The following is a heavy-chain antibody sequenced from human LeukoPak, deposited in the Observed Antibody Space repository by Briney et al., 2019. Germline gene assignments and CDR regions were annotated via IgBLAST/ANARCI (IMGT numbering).Heavy chain of an antibody. V-gene: IGHV3-49*04. CDR1: GFTFGDYA. CDR3: TRTCGGDCYLLDY. D-gene: IGHD2-21*02. Sequence: GGSLRLSCTASGFTFGDYAMSWVRQAPGKGLEWVGFIRSKAYGGTTEYAASVKARFTISRDDSKSIAYLQMNSLKTEDTAVYYCTRTCGGDCYLLDYWGQGTLVTVPS. CDR2: IRSKAYGGTT. J-gene: IGHJ4*02.